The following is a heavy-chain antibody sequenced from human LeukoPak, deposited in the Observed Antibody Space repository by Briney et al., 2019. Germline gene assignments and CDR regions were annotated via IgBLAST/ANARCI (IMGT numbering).Heavy chain of an antibody. D-gene: IGHD3-22*01. CDR2: IYYSGST. Sequence: SETLSLTCTVSGGSISSYYWSWIWQPPGKGLEWNGYIYYSGSTNYNPSLKSRVTISVDTSKNQFSLKLSSVTAADTAVYYCARVGYYDSSGYYKPPVYFDYWGQGTLVTVSS. CDR3: ARVGYYDSSGYYKPPVYFDY. CDR1: GGSISSYY. J-gene: IGHJ4*02. V-gene: IGHV4-59*01.